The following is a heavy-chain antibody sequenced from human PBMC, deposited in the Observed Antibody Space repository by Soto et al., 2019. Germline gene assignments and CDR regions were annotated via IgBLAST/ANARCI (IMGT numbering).Heavy chain of an antibody. J-gene: IGHJ4*02. CDR3: ARGFSYYDSSGYSAQY. CDR1: GGTFSSYA. V-gene: IGHV1-69*13. D-gene: IGHD3-22*01. Sequence: SVKVSCKASGGTFSSYAISWVRQAPGQGLEWMGGIIPIFGTANYAQKFQGKVTITADESTSTAYMELSSLRSEDTAVYYCARGFSYYDSSGYSAQYWGQGTLVTVSS. CDR2: IIPIFGTA.